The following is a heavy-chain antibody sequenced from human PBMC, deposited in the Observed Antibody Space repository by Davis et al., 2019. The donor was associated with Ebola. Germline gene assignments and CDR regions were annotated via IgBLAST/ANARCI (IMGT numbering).Heavy chain of an antibody. V-gene: IGHV5-51*01. CDR1: GYSFTTYW. CDR3: ARHWASGYCSSTSCRGWFDP. Sequence: GESLKISCKGSGYSFTTYWIGWVRQMPGKGLEWMGIIYPGDSDTRYSPSFQGQVTISADRSINTAYLQWSSLKASDTAMYYCARHWASGYCSSTSCRGWFDPWGQGTLVTVSS. D-gene: IGHD2-2*01. CDR2: IYPGDSDT. J-gene: IGHJ5*02.